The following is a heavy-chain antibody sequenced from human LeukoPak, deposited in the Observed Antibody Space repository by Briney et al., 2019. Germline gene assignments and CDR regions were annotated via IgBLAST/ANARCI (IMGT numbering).Heavy chain of an antibody. J-gene: IGHJ4*02. D-gene: IGHD6-6*01. V-gene: IGHV4-61*01. CDR1: GGSVSSGSYY. Sequence: SETLSLTCTVSGGSVSSGSYYWSWIRQPPGKGLEWIGYIYYSGSTNYNPSLKSRVTISADTSKNQFSLKLSSVTAADTAAYYCARGYEYSSSSFPYWGQGTLVTVSS. CDR2: IYYSGST. CDR3: ARGYEYSSSSFPY.